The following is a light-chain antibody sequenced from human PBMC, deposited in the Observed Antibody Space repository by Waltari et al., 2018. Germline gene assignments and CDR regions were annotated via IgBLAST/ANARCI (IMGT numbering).Light chain of an antibody. Sequence: DIVMTQSPDSLAVSLGERATIKCKSGHKLLYRANNKNYLAWYQQKPGQPPKRLIYWASTRDSGVPDRFSGSGSGTDFTLTISSLQAADVAVYYCQQYFDTPSFGPGTKVEIK. CDR2: WAS. V-gene: IGKV4-1*01. J-gene: IGKJ3*01. CDR3: QQYFDTPS. CDR1: HKLLYRANNKNY.